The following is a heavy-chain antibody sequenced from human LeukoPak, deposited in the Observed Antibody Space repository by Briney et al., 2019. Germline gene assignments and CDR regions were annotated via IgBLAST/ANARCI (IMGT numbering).Heavy chain of an antibody. CDR2: INHSGST. CDR3: ARLNRDVLLWFGAWGFDP. J-gene: IGHJ5*02. Sequence: SETLSLTCAVYGGSFSGYYWSWIRQPPGKGLEWIGEINHSGSTNYNPPLKGRVTISVDTSKNQFSLKLSSVTAADTAVYYCARLNRDVLLWFGAWGFDPWGQGTLVTVSS. V-gene: IGHV4-34*01. CDR1: GGSFSGYY. D-gene: IGHD3-10*01.